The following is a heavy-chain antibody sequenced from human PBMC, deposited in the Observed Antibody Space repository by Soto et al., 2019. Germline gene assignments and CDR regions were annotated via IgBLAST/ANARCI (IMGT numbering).Heavy chain of an antibody. CDR3: ARSIVVVTAADY. V-gene: IGHV1-3*01. CDR2: INAGNGNT. CDR1: GYTFTSYA. D-gene: IGHD2-21*02. Sequence: ASVKVSCKASGYTFTSYAMHWVRQAPGQRLEWMGRINAGNGNTKYSQKFQGRVTITRDTSASTAYMELSSLRSEDTAVYYCARSIVVVTAADYWGQGTLVTVS. J-gene: IGHJ4*02.